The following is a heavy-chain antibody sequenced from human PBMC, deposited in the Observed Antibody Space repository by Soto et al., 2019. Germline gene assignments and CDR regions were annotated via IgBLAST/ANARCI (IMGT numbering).Heavy chain of an antibody. CDR3: SRDLGAKVYF. CDR1: GYTFTSHG. CDR2: VSGYNGNT. D-gene: IGHD3-16*01. Sequence: QVQLVQSGAEVKKPGASVKVSCKASGYTFTSHGISWVRQAPGQGLEWMGWVSGYNGNTNYAQKFQGRVTMTTDRSTTTAYMELRSRTSDDTAVYYCSRDLGAKVYFWGQGTLVTVSS. J-gene: IGHJ4*02. V-gene: IGHV1-18*01.